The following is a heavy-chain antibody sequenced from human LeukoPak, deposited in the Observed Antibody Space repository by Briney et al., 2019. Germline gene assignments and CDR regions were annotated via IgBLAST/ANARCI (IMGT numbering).Heavy chain of an antibody. V-gene: IGHV1-2*02. CDR1: GYTFTGYY. CDR3: AVGFAGSWYVAFDI. D-gene: IGHD6-13*01. J-gene: IGHJ3*02. CDR2: INPNSGGT. Sequence: ASVKVSCKASGYTFTGYYMHWVRQAPGQGLEWMGWINPNSGGTNSAQKFQGRVTMTRDTSISTAYMELSRLRSDDTAVYYCAVGFAGSWYVAFDIWGQGTMVTVSS.